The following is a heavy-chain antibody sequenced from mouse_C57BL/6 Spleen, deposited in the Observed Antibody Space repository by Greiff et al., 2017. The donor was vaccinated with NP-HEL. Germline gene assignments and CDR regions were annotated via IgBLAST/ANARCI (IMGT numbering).Heavy chain of an antibody. CDR2: IDPSDSYT. Sequence: VQLQQPGAELVMPGASVKLSCKASGYTFTSYWMHWVKQRPGQGLEWIGEIDPSDSYTNYNQKFKGKSTLTVDKSSSTAYMQLSSLTSEDSAVYYCARGDIYSGGAMDYWGQGTSVTVSS. CDR3: ARGDIYSGGAMDY. CDR1: GYTFTSYW. D-gene: IGHD2-1*01. V-gene: IGHV1-69*01. J-gene: IGHJ4*01.